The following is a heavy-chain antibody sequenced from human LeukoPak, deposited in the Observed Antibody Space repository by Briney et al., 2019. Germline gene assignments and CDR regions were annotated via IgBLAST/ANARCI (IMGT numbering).Heavy chain of an antibody. CDR1: GFTFSSYG. J-gene: IGHJ6*03. CDR3: AKAAYSYGYMRGYYYYMDV. CDR2: IRYDGSNK. D-gene: IGHD5-18*01. V-gene: IGHV3-30*02. Sequence: GGSLRLSCAASGFTFSSYGMHWVRQAPGKGLEWVAFIRYDGSNKYYADSVKGRFTISRDNSKNTLYLQMNSLRAEDTAVYYCAKAAYSYGYMRGYYYYMDVWGKGTTVTISS.